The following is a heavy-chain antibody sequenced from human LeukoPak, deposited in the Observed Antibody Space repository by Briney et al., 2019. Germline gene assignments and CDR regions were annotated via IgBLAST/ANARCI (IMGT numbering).Heavy chain of an antibody. CDR1: GGSVSSGGYY. V-gene: IGHV4-31*03. D-gene: IGHD3-16*01. CDR2: IYYSGST. J-gene: IGHJ3*02. CDR3: ATAATGDDAFDI. Sequence: SQTLSLTCTVSGGSVSSGGYYWTCTRQHPGKGLEWFGYIYYSGSTYYNPSLKSRVTISVDTSKNQFSLKLSSVTAADTAVYYCATAATGDDAFDIWGQGTMVSVSS.